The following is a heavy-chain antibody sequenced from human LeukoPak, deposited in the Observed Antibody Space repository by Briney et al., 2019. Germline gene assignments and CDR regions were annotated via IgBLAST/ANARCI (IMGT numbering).Heavy chain of an antibody. CDR3: ARGYYDSSPNWYFDL. CDR2: IYYSGST. Sequence: SETLSLTCTVSGGSISSYYWSWIRQPPGKGLEWIGYIYYSGSTDYNPSLKSRVTISVDTSKNQISLKLSSVTAADTAVYYCARGYYDSSPNWYFDLWGRGTLVTVSS. J-gene: IGHJ2*01. D-gene: IGHD3-22*01. V-gene: IGHV4-59*01. CDR1: GGSISSYY.